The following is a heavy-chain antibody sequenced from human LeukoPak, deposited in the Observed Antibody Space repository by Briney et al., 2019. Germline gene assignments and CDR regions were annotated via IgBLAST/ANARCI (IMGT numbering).Heavy chain of an antibody. V-gene: IGHV3-7*03. CDR2: IKEDGGEI. J-gene: IGHJ4*02. Sequence: GGSLRLSCAASGFTLSSYWMSWVRQAPGKGLEWVANIKEDGGEIHFVDSMKGRFTISRDNAKNSLYLQMNSLRGDDTAVYYCARSGYSHSWDYWGQGTLVIVSS. CDR1: GFTLSSYW. CDR3: ARSGYSHSWDY. D-gene: IGHD1-26*01.